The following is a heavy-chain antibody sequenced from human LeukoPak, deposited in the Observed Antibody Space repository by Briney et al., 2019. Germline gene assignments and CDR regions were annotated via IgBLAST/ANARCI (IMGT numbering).Heavy chain of an antibody. CDR2: IKSKTDGGTT. D-gene: IGHD2-2*02. CDR3: TTVYIVVVPAAIGLVY. CDR1: GFTFSSYA. V-gene: IGHV3-15*01. Sequence: GGSLRLSCAASGFTFSSYAMHWVRQAPGKGLEWVGRIKSKTDGGTTDYAAPVKGRFTISRDDSKNTLYLQMNSLKTEDTAVYYCTTVYIVVVPAAIGLVYWGQGTLVTVSS. J-gene: IGHJ4*02.